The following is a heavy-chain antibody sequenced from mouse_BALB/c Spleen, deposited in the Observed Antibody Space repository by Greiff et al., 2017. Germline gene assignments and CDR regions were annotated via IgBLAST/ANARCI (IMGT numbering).Heavy chain of an antibody. D-gene: IGHD2-1*01. CDR2: ISSGGSYT. CDR3: ASGNSFAY. V-gene: IGHV5-6*01. CDR1: GFTFSSYG. Sequence: EVKLVESGGDLVKPGGSLKLSCAASGFTFSSYGMSWVRQTPDKRLEWVATISSGGSYTYYPDSVKGRFTISRDNAKNTLYLQMSSLKSEDTAMYYCASGNSFAYWGQGTLVTVSA. J-gene: IGHJ3*01.